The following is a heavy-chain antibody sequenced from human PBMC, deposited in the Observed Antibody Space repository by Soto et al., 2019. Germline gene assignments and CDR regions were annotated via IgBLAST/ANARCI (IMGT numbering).Heavy chain of an antibody. CDR2: ITPFNGNT. V-gene: IGHV1-45*02. J-gene: IGHJ4*02. CDR1: GYTFTYRY. Sequence: QMQLVQSGAEVKKTGSSVKVSCKASGYTFTYRYLHWVRQAPGQALEWMGWITPFNGNTNYAQKFQDRVTITRDRSMSTAYMELSSLRSEDTAMYYYASSPARGTFDYWGQGTLVTVSS. CDR3: ASSPARGTFDY.